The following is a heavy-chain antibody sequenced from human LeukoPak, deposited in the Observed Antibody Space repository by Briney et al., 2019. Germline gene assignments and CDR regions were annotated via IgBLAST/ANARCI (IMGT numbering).Heavy chain of an antibody. CDR1: GFTVSTNY. J-gene: IGHJ5*02. V-gene: IGHV3-53*01. D-gene: IGHD1-26*01. Sequence: PGGSLRLSCAASGFTVSTNYMSWVRQAPGKGLEWVSVIYSGGSTYYADSVKCRFTISRDNSKNTLYLQMNSLRAEDTAMYYCARDLTSLSSGSYGGSWGQGTLVTVSS. CDR2: IYSGGST. CDR3: ARDLTSLSSGSYGGS.